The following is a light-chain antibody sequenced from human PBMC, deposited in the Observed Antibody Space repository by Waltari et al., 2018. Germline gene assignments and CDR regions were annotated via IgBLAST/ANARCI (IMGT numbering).Light chain of an antibody. J-gene: IGKJ1*01. CDR3: QQRSNLPPT. CDR2: YAS. CDR1: QSVSSY. V-gene: IGKV3-11*01. Sequence: EIVLTQSPATLSLSPGERATLSCRASQSVSSYLAWYQQNPGQAPRLLIYYASNRATGIPARFSGSGSGTDFTLTISSLEPEDFAVYYCQQRSNLPPTFGQGTKVEIK.